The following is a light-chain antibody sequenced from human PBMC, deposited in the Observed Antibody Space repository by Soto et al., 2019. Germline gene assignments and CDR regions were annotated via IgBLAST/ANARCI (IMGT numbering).Light chain of an antibody. CDR1: QGISSY. V-gene: IGKV1-9*01. J-gene: IGKJ1*01. Sequence: IQLTQSPSSLSASVGDRVTITCRASQGISSYLAWYQQKPGKAPKLLIYAASTLQSGVPSRFSGSGSGTDFTFTFSSLQPEDFATYNCKQLNSYPRTFGKGTKVNIK. CDR2: AAS. CDR3: KQLNSYPRT.